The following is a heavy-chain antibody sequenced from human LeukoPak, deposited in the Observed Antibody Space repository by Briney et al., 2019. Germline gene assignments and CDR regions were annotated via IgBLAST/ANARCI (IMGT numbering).Heavy chain of an antibody. CDR1: GFTVSSNY. Sequence: GSLRLSCAASGFTVSSNYMSWVRQAPGKGLEWVSSISSSSSYIYYADSVKGRFTISRDNAKNSLYLQMNSLRAEDTAVYYCARVLRLERPYYYYYMDVWGKGTTVTISS. CDR3: ARVLRLERPYYYYYMDV. CDR2: ISSSSSYI. J-gene: IGHJ6*03. V-gene: IGHV3-21*01. D-gene: IGHD1-1*01.